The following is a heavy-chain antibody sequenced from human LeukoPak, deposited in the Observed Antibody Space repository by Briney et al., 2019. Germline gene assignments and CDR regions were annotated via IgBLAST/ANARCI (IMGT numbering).Heavy chain of an antibody. CDR1: GYIFTSHG. D-gene: IGHD3-22*01. J-gene: IGHJ6*02. Sequence: SVKVSCKASGYIFTSHGMHWVRQAPGQRLEWMGGIIPIFGTANYAQKFQDRVTITADESTSTAYMELSSLRSEDTAVYYCARGPPPYDSSGYYYEGNGMDVWGQGTTVTVSS. CDR2: IIPIFGTA. V-gene: IGHV1-69*13. CDR3: ARGPPPYDSSGYYYEGNGMDV.